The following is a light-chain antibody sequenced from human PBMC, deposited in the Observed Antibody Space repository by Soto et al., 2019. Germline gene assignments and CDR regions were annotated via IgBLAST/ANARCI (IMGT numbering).Light chain of an antibody. V-gene: IGLV2-8*01. CDR2: EVT. CDR3: SSHGGANNFYI. Sequence: QSALTQPPSASGSPGQSVTISCTGTSSDIGAYDFVSWYQQHPGKVPKLIIHEVTRRPSGVPDRFSASKSGNTASLTVSGLQAEDEADYYCSSHGGANNFYIFGTGTKLTVL. CDR1: SSDIGAYDF. J-gene: IGLJ1*01.